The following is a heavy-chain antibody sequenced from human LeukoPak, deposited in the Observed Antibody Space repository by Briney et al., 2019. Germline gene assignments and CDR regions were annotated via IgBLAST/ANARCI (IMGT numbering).Heavy chain of an antibody. J-gene: IGHJ4*02. V-gene: IGHV4-59*01. CDR3: ARDSGSYFDY. Sequence: PSETLSLTCTVSGGPISSYYWSWIRQPPGKGLEWIGYIYYSGSTNYNPSLKSRVTISVDTSKNQFSLKLSSVTAADTAVYYCARDSGSYFDYWGQGTLVTVSS. CDR1: GGPISSYY. D-gene: IGHD1-26*01. CDR2: IYYSGST.